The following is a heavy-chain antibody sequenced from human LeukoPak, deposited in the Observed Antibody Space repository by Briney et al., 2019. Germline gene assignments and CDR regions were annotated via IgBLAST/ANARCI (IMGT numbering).Heavy chain of an antibody. CDR2: LGTAGDT. V-gene: IGHV3-13*01. D-gene: IGHD6-19*01. CDR3: AKDYAVAGDDY. CDR1: GFTLTNYA. Sequence: PGGSLRLYCAASGFTLTNYAMHWVRQRAGEGLEWVSALGTAGDTFYPGSVKGRFTISRDNSKNTLYLQMNSLRAEDTAVYYCAKDYAVAGDDYWGQGTLVTVSS. J-gene: IGHJ4*02.